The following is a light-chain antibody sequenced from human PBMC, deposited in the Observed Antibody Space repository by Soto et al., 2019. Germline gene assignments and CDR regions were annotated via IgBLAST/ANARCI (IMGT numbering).Light chain of an antibody. V-gene: IGLV2-14*03. J-gene: IGLJ1*01. CDR2: DVS. Sequence: QSALTQPASVSGSPGLSIAISCTGTISDVGGYNYVSWYQQHPGKAPKLMIFDVSNRPSGVSNRFSGSKSGYTASLTISGLQAEDEADYYCSSYTSSSTYVFGTGTKVTVL. CDR3: SSYTSSSTYV. CDR1: ISDVGGYNY.